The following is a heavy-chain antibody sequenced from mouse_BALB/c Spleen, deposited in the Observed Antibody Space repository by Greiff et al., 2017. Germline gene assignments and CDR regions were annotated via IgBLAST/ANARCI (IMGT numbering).Heavy chain of an antibody. CDR2: ISNGGGST. D-gene: IGHD2-1*01. V-gene: IGHV5-12-2*01. J-gene: IGHJ4*01. CDR1: GFTFSSYT. Sequence: EVKLVESGGGLVQPGGSLKLSCAASGFTFSSYTMSWVRQTPEKRLEWVAYISNGGGSTYYPDTVKGRFTISRDNAKNTLYLQMSSLKSEDTAMYYCARQDGNYAMDYWGQGTSVTVSS. CDR3: ARQDGNYAMDY.